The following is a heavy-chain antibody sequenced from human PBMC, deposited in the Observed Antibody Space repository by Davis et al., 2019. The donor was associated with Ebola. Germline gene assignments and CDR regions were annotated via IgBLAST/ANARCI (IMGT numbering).Heavy chain of an antibody. CDR2: ISAYNGNT. J-gene: IGHJ2*01. V-gene: IGHV1-18*01. D-gene: IGHD2-15*01. CDR3: ASPYCSGGSCFYWYFDL. Sequence: AASVKVSCKASGYTFTSYGISWVRQAPGQGLEWMGWISAYNGNTNYAQKLQGRVTMTRDTSTSTVYMELSSLRSEDTAVYYCASPYCSGGSCFYWYFDLWGRGTLVTVSS. CDR1: GYTFTSYG.